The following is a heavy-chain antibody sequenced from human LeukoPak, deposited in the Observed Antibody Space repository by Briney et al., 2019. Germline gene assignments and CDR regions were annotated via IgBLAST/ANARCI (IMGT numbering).Heavy chain of an antibody. Sequence: GGSLRLSCAASGFTFSSYAMSWVRQAPGKGLEWVSAISGSGGSTCYADSVKGRFTISRDNSKNTLYLQMNSLRAEDTAVYYCASNRRWYYGMDVWGQGTTVTVSS. J-gene: IGHJ6*02. D-gene: IGHD2/OR15-2a*01. V-gene: IGHV3-23*01. CDR3: ASNRRWYYGMDV. CDR1: GFTFSSYA. CDR2: ISGSGGST.